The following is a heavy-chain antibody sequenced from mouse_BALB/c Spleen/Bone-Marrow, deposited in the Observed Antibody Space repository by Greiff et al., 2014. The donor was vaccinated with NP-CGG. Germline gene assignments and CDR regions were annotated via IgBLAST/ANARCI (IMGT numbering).Heavy chain of an antibody. CDR3: ARNYDYDEGAWFTY. CDR2: IFPGTDTT. CDR1: GYTFTNYW. Sequence: VQRVESGAEVVNPGASVKLPCRTSGYTFTNYWIQWVKQRPGQGLGWIGEIFPGTDTTYYNEKFKDKATLTIDTSSSTAYMQLSNLTSEDSAVYFCARNYDYDEGAWFTYWGQGTLVTVSA. J-gene: IGHJ3*01. V-gene: IGHV1S132*01. D-gene: IGHD2-4*01.